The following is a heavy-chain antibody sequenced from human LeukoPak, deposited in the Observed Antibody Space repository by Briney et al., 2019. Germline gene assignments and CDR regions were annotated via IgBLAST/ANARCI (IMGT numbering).Heavy chain of an antibody. CDR2: ISAYNGNT. CDR1: GYTFTSYG. D-gene: IGHD3-10*01. V-gene: IGHV1-18*01. J-gene: IGHJ4*02. Sequence: ASVKVSCKASGYTFTSYGISWVRQAPGQGLEWMGWISAYNGNTNYAQKLQGRVTITTDTSTSTAYMELRSLRSDDTAVYYCARQGYYGSGSYVVDYWGQGTLVTVSS. CDR3: ARQGYYGSGSYVVDY.